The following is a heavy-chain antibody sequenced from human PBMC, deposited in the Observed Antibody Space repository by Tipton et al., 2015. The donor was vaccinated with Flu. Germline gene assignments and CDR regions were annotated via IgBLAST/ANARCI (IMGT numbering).Heavy chain of an antibody. Sequence: SLRLSCAASGYIFSSYWMSWVRQAPGKGLEWVANIKQDGSVKYYVDSVKGRFTISRDNARNSLYLQMNSLRAEDTAVYYCARAIAAAGSYWGQGTLVTVSS. CDR1: GYIFSSYW. D-gene: IGHD6-13*01. V-gene: IGHV3-7*04. CDR2: IKQDGSVK. CDR3: ARAIAAAGSY. J-gene: IGHJ4*02.